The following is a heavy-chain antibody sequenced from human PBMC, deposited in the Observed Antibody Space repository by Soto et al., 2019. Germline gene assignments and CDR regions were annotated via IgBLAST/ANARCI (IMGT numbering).Heavy chain of an antibody. V-gene: IGHV1-46*01. Sequence: ASVKVSCKASGYTFTSYYMHWVRQAPGQGLEWMGIINPSGGSTSYAQKFQGRVTMTRDTSTSTVYMELSSLRSEDTAVYYCARERYCSGGSCYGRDYYYYSMDVWGQGTTVTVSS. CDR3: ARERYCSGGSCYGRDYYYYSMDV. CDR2: INPSGGST. D-gene: IGHD2-15*01. CDR1: GYTFTSYY. J-gene: IGHJ6*02.